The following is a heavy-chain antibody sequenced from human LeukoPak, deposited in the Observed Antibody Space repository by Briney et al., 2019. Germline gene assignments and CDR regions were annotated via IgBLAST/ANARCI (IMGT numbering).Heavy chain of an antibody. V-gene: IGHV4-30-2*01. CDR1: GGSISSGGYS. CDR2: IYHSGST. J-gene: IGHJ4*02. CDR3: ARGAHPTGYYAPNFDY. D-gene: IGHD3-9*01. Sequence: SETLSLTCAVSGGSISSGGYSWSWIRQPPGKGLEWIGYIYHSGSTYYNPSLKSRVTISVDRSKNQFSLKLSSVTAADTAVYYCARGAHPTGYYAPNFDYWGQGTLVTVSS.